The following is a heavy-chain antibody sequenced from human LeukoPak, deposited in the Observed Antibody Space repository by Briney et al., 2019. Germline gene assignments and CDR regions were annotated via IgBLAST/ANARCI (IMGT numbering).Heavy chain of an antibody. V-gene: IGHV3-66*01. D-gene: IGHD1-26*01. CDR2: ISSAGTT. J-gene: IGHJ4*02. CDR1: GFTVSSSY. Sequence: PGGSLRLSCAASGFTVSSSYMSWVRQAPGKGLEWVSIISSAGTTYYADSVKGRFTISRDNSKNTVYLQVNSLRDGDTAVYYCAREMVGPTGFNYWGQGTLVTVSS. CDR3: AREMVGPTGFNY.